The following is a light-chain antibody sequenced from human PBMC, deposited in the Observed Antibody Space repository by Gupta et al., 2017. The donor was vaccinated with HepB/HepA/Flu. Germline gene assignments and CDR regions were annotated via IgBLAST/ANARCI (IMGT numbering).Light chain of an antibody. Sequence: EIVMTQSPDTLSVSPGERATLSCRASQTVLSNLAWYQHKPGQAPRLLIYRASIRATGIPDRFSGSGSGTEFTLTISSLQSEDFAVYYCQQYNNWATWTFGQGTKVEIK. J-gene: IGKJ1*01. CDR3: QQYNNWATWT. V-gene: IGKV3-15*01. CDR2: RAS. CDR1: QTVLSN.